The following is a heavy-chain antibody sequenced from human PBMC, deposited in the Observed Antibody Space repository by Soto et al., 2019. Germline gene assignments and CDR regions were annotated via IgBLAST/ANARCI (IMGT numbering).Heavy chain of an antibody. J-gene: IGHJ4*02. D-gene: IGHD4-4*01. CDR1: GGTFSSYA. V-gene: IGHV1-69*12. CDR2: IIPIFGTA. Sequence: QVQLVQSGAEVKKPGSSVKVSCKASGGTFSSYAISWVRQAPGQGLEWMGGIIPIFGTANYAQKFQGRVTITADESTSTAYRGLSSLRSEDTDVYYCARDGGVYDYSPFDYWGQGTLVTVSS. CDR3: ARDGGVYDYSPFDY.